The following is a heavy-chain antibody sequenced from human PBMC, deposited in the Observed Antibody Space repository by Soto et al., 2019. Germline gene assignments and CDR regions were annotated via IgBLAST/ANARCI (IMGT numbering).Heavy chain of an antibody. D-gene: IGHD2-21*01. CDR3: TKETKKSIPHDY. CDR1: GFTFIEYA. Sequence: EVQLLESGGGLVQPGGSLRLSCAASGFTFIEYAMNWVRQAPGKGLEWVSSISSSGGTTSYTDSVKGRFTISRDNSKNTLFLQMNGLRAEDTAIYYCTKETKKSIPHDYWGLGTLVTVSP. J-gene: IGHJ4*02. CDR2: ISSSGGTT. V-gene: IGHV3-23*01.